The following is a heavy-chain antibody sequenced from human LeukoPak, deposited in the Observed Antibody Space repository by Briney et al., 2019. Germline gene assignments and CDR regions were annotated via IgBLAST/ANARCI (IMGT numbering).Heavy chain of an antibody. CDR1: GFTFSSYA. CDR3: ARIKNLGKNCGGDCYSGLRY. Sequence: GRSLRLSCAASGFTFSSYAMHWVRQAPGKGLEWVAVISYDGSNKYYADSVKGRFTISRDNSKNTLYLQMNSLRAEDTAVYYCARIKNLGKNCGGDCYSGLRYWGQGTLVTVSS. D-gene: IGHD2-21*02. J-gene: IGHJ4*02. V-gene: IGHV3-30-3*01. CDR2: ISYDGSNK.